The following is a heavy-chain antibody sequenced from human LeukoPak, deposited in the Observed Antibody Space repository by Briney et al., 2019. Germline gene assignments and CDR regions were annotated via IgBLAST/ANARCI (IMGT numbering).Heavy chain of an antibody. CDR3: AREYDSSGYYYGWFDP. CDR1: GYTFTGYY. CDR2: INPNSGDT. V-gene: IGHV1-2*02. D-gene: IGHD3-22*01. J-gene: IGHJ5*02. Sequence: ASVKVSCKASGYTFTGYYMHWVRQAPGQGLEWMGWINPNSGDTNYAQKSQGRVTMTRDTSISTAYMELSRLRSDDTAVYYCAREYDSSGYYYGWFDPWGQGTLVTVSS.